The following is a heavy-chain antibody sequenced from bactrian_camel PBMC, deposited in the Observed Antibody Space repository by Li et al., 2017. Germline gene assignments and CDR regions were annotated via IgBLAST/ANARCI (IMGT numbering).Heavy chain of an antibody. V-gene: IGHV3S40*01. CDR1: GYDFSMHC. D-gene: IGHD5*01. J-gene: IGHJ4*01. CDR2: IYSDGATT. CDR3: AADGWSSYHYNY. Sequence: DVQLAESGGGSVQAGGSLRLSCVGSGYDFSMHCMGWFRQAPGKGLEWVSGIYSDGATTYYADSLKGRFTISRDNAKNTLFLQMNSLKPEDTAVYYCAADGWSSYHYNYWGQGTQVTVS.